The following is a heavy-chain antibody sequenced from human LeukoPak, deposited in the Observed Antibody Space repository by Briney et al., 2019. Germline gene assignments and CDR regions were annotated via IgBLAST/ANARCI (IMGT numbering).Heavy chain of an antibody. CDR1: GASINIYTYY. J-gene: IGHJ4*02. V-gene: IGHV4-39*07. CDR3: ARDHSGY. D-gene: IGHD1-26*01. Sequence: SETLSLTCTVSGASINIYTYYWGWIRQPPGKGLEWIGSVSYSGSPYYNPSLTSRATISVDTSRNQVSLKLTSVTAADTAVYYCARDHSGYWGQGTLVTVSS. CDR2: VSYSGSP.